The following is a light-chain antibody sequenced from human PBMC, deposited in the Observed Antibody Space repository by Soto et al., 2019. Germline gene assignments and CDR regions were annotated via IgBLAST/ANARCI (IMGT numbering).Light chain of an antibody. Sequence: EIVLTQSPGTLSLSPGERATLSCRASRSVSSYLAWYQQKPGQAPRLLIYDASKRATGIPARFSGSGFGTDYTLTISSLEPEDFALYYCQQGSKWRTFGQGTKVDIK. J-gene: IGKJ1*01. CDR1: RSVSSY. CDR3: QQGSKWRT. CDR2: DAS. V-gene: IGKV3-11*01.